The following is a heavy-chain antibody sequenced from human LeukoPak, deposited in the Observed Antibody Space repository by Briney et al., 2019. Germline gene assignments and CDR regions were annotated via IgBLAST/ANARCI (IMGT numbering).Heavy chain of an antibody. Sequence: GGSLRLSCAASGFTVGNNHMNWVRQAPGKGLEWVSLIYSGGNTQYADSVKGRFIIFRDSSKNTLYLQMNSLRVEDTAVYYCATGLQTNWGQGTLVTVSS. CDR1: GFTVGNNH. V-gene: IGHV3-66*01. CDR2: IYSGGNT. J-gene: IGHJ4*02. D-gene: IGHD5-24*01. CDR3: ATGLQTN.